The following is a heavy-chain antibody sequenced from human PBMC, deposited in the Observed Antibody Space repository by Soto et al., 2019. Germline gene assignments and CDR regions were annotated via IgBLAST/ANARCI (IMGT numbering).Heavy chain of an antibody. D-gene: IGHD1-1*01. CDR1: GFTFSSYA. CDR2: FSGSGGST. V-gene: IGHV3-23*01. Sequence: GGSLRLSCAASGFTFSSYAMSLVRQAPGKGLGCVSAFSGSGGSTYYADSVKGRFTISRDNSKNTLYLQMNSPRAEDTAVYYCAGSRTGSYYYYGMDVWDQGTTVTVSS. J-gene: IGHJ6*02. CDR3: AGSRTGSYYYYGMDV.